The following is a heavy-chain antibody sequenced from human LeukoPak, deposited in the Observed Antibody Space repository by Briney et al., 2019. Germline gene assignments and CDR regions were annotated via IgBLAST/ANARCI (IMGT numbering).Heavy chain of an antibody. CDR2: INHSGST. CDR3: VRGQVSGWYRMVDY. V-gene: IGHV4-34*01. CDR1: GGSFSGYY. J-gene: IGHJ4*02. Sequence: SETLSLTCAVYGGSFSGYYWSWIRQPPGKGLEWIGEINHSGSTNYNPSLKSRVTISVDTSKNQFSLKLSSVTAADTAVYYCVRGQVSGWYRMVDYWGQGTLVTVSS. D-gene: IGHD6-13*01.